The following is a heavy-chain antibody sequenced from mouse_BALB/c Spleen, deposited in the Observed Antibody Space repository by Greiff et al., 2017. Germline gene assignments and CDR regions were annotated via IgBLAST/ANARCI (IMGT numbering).Heavy chain of an antibody. CDR1: GFTFTDYY. CDR2: IRNKANGYTT. CDR3: ERDMNGYHAMDY. V-gene: IGHV7-3*02. Sequence: EVKLMESGGGLVQPGGSLRLSCATSGFTFTDYYMSWVRQHPGKALEWLGIIRNKANGYTTEYSASVKGRFTISRDNSQSMLYLQMNTLRAEDSATDYYERDMNGYHAMDYWGQGTSVTVSS. J-gene: IGHJ4*01.